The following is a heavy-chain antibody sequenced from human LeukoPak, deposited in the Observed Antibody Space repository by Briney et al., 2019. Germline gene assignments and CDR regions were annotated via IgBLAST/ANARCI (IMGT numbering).Heavy chain of an antibody. V-gene: IGHV4-39*07. CDR3: ASLLGTSNWDWFDP. CDR2: IYYSGST. D-gene: IGHD2-2*01. CDR1: GGSISGSSYY. J-gene: IGHJ5*02. Sequence: SETLSLTCTVSGGSISGSSYYWGWIRQPPGKGLEWIGSIYYSGSTYYNPSLKSRVTISVDTSKNQFSLKLSSVTAADTAVYYCASLLGTSNWDWFDPWGQGTLVTVSS.